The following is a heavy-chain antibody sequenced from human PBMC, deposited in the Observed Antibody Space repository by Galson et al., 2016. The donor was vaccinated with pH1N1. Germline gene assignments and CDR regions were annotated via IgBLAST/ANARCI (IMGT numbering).Heavy chain of an antibody. J-gene: IGHJ4*02. CDR2: IYTSGST. V-gene: IGHV4-4*07. Sequence: SETLSLTCSVSGVSISSWYWSWIRQSAGKGLEWIGRIYTSGSTNYNPSLNSRVTMSIDTSKSQFSLKLTSVTAADTAVYYCARSLYGYGSGTYELDNWGQGTRVTVSS. CDR1: GVSISSWY. D-gene: IGHD3-10*01. CDR3: ARSLYGYGSGTYELDN.